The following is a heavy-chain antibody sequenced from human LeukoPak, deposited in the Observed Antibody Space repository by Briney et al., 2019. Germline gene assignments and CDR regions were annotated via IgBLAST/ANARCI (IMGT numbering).Heavy chain of an antibody. V-gene: IGHV3-23*01. J-gene: IGHJ4*02. CDR2: ISGSGGRT. Sequence: GASLRLSCAASGFTFNNYAVNWVRQAPGKGLEWVSAISGSGGRTYYADSVKGRFTIPRDNSKNTLYLQMNSLRAEDTAVYYCAKGERHYYDSSGYYSYYFDYWGQGTLVTVSS. CDR3: AKGERHYYDSSGYYSYYFDY. D-gene: IGHD3-22*01. CDR1: GFTFNNYA.